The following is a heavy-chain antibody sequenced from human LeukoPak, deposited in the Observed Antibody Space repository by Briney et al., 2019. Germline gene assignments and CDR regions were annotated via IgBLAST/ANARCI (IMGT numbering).Heavy chain of an antibody. CDR1: GFTFSSYE. CDR3: CGSVLYSSYYFDY. Sequence: AGGSLRLSCAASGFTFSSYEMNWVRQAPGKGLEWVSYISSSGSTIYYADSVKGRFTISRDNAKNSLYLQMNSLRAEDTAVYYCCGSVLYSSYYFDYWGQGTLVTVSS. CDR2: ISSSGSTI. D-gene: IGHD5-18*01. J-gene: IGHJ4*02. V-gene: IGHV3-48*03.